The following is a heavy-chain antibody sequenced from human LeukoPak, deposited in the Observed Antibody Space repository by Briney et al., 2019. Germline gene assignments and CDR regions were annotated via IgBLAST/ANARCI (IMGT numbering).Heavy chain of an antibody. V-gene: IGHV4-59*08. CDR1: GGSISSYY. CDR2: IYYSGST. J-gene: IGHJ3*02. Sequence: SETLTLTCTVSGGSISSYYWSWIRQPPGKGLEWIGYIYYSGSTNYNPSLKSRVTISVDTSKNQFSLKLSSVTAADTAVYYCARVPRSGWSNPAFDIWGQGTMVTVSS. CDR3: ARVPRSGWSNPAFDI. D-gene: IGHD6-19*01.